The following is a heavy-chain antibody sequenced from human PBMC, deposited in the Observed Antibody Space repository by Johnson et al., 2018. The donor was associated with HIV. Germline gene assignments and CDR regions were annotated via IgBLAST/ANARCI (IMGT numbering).Heavy chain of an antibody. Sequence: VLLVESGGGLVQPGGSLRLSCAASGFTFSSYAMSWVRQAPGKGLEWVSAISGSAGFTYNADSVKGRFTISRDNSKNTLYLQMNSLRAEDTAIYYCARRAIRDAFDIWGQGTMVTVSS. V-gene: IGHV3-23*04. CDR3: ARRAIRDAFDI. CDR2: ISGSAGFT. CDR1: GFTFSSYA. J-gene: IGHJ3*02.